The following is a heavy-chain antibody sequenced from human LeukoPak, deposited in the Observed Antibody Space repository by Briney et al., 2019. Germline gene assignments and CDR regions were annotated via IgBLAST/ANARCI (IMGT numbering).Heavy chain of an antibody. V-gene: IGHV3-23*01. CDR1: GFTFSSYS. CDR2: ISDSGGRT. D-gene: IGHD2-8*02. CDR3: AKALVWWLPTPPPMADY. Sequence: GGSLRLSCAASGFTFSSYSMNWVRQAPGKGLEWVSGISDSGGRTVYAESVKGRFTISRDNSKNTLYLQMNSLRAEDTAVYYFAKALVWWLPTPPPMADYWGQRTLVTVSS. J-gene: IGHJ4*02.